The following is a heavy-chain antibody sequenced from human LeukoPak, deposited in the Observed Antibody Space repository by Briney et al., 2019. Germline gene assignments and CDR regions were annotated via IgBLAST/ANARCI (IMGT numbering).Heavy chain of an antibody. V-gene: IGHV3-33*01. CDR1: GFSFSSYG. CDR3: ARDSDSSGWPLDY. J-gene: IGHJ4*02. CDR2: ISYDGSNK. Sequence: GGSLRLSCAASGFSFSSYGMHWVRQAPGKGLEWVAVISYDGSNKYYADSVEGRFTISRDNSNNTLYLQMNSLRADDTAVYYCARDSDSSGWPLDYWGQGTLVTVSS. D-gene: IGHD6-19*01.